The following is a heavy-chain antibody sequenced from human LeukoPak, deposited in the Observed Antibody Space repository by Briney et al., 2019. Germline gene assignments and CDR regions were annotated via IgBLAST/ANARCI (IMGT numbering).Heavy chain of an antibody. CDR3: AGYPKTITIFGVVIGGIDY. Sequence: PSETLSLTGAVYAGSFSGYYWSWLGQPPGKGLEGIGEINHSGSTNYNPSLNSRVTISVDTSKNQCSLKVSSVTAADTAVYYCAGYPKTITIFGVVIGGIDYWGQGTLVTVSS. CDR1: AGSFSGYY. D-gene: IGHD3-3*01. J-gene: IGHJ4*02. CDR2: INHSGST. V-gene: IGHV4-34*01.